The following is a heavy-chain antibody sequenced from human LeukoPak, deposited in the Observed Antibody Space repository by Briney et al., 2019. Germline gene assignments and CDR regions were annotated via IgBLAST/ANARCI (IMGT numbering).Heavy chain of an antibody. J-gene: IGHJ5*02. CDR1: ASSISSHS. D-gene: IGHD3-22*01. CDR2: DSNNGNI. CDR3: ARGIYDSSGYYDLWFDP. V-gene: IGHV4-59*11. Sequence: SETLSLTCTVSASSISSHSWGWIRQPPGKGLEWIGYDSNNGNINYNPALKSRVTISVDTSKNQFSLKLSSVTAADTAVYYCARGIYDSSGYYDLWFDPWGQGTLVTVSS.